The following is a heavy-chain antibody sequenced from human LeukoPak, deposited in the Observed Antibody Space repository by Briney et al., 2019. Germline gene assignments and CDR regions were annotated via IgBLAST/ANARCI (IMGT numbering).Heavy chain of an antibody. J-gene: IGHJ5*02. CDR1: GFTFSSYW. Sequence: GGSLRLSCAASGFTFSSYWTSWVRQAPGKGLEWVANIKQDGSEKYYVDSVKGRFTISRDNAKNSLYLQMNSLRAEDTAVYYCARESEANWFDPWGQGTLVTVSS. V-gene: IGHV3-7*01. CDR3: ARESEANWFDP. CDR2: IKQDGSEK. D-gene: IGHD3-3*01.